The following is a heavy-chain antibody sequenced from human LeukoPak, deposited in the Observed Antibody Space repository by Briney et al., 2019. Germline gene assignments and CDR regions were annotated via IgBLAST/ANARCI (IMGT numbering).Heavy chain of an antibody. D-gene: IGHD6-19*01. J-gene: IGHJ4*02. CDR2: IYYSGST. CDR1: GGSISSSSYY. Sequence: PSETLSLTCTVSGGSISSSSYYWGWIRQPPGKGLEWIGSIYYSGSTYYNPSPKSRVTISVDTSKNQFSLKLSSVTAADTAVYYCARQKGYSSGWYFDYWGQGTLVTVSS. V-gene: IGHV4-39*01. CDR3: ARQKGYSSGWYFDY.